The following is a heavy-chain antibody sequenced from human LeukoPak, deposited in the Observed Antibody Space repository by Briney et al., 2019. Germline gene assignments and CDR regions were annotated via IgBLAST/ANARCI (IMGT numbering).Heavy chain of an antibody. CDR2: IYTSGST. J-gene: IGHJ6*03. Sequence: SETLSLTCTVSGGSISSGSYYWSWIRQPAGKGLEWIGRIYTSGSTNYNPSLKSRVTISVDTSKNQFSLKLSSVTAADTAVYYCARDGLWFGELPYYYFYMDVWGKGTTVTVSS. V-gene: IGHV4-61*02. CDR3: ARDGLWFGELPYYYFYMDV. D-gene: IGHD3-10*01. CDR1: GGSISSGSYY.